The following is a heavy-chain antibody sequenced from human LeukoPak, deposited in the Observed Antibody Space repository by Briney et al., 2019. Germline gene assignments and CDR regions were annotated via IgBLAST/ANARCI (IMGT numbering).Heavy chain of an antibody. V-gene: IGHV1-8*01. J-gene: IGHJ3*02. D-gene: IGHD3-3*01. CDR1: GYTFTSLD. CDR3: ARVGYDFWSGYYNSGDAFDI. Sequence: ASVKVSCKASGYTFTSLDVNWVRQATGQGLEWIGWMNPNTGNTGYAQRFQGRVTMTRDTSINTAYMELSSLRSEDTAVYYCARVGYDFWSGYYNSGDAFDIWGQGTMVTVSS. CDR2: MNPNTGNT.